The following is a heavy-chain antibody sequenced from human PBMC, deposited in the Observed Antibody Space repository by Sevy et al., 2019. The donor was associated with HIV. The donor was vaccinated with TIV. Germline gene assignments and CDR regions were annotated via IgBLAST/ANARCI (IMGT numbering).Heavy chain of an antibody. CDR3: ASLAAASGLDYMDV. V-gene: IGHV1-46*01. J-gene: IGHJ6*03. CDR1: GYTLTSHY. D-gene: IGHD6-13*01. Sequence: ASVKVSCKASGYTLTSHYMHWVRQAPGQGLEWMGISNPSGGYTRYAQKFQGRVIMTRDTSTSTAYMELSSLRSDDTAVYYYASLAAASGLDYMDVWGKGTTVTVSS. CDR2: SNPSGGYT.